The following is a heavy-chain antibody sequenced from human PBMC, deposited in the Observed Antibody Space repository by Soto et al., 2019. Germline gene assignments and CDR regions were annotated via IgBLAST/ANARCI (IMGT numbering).Heavy chain of an antibody. CDR1: GGSIRTSGYS. Sequence: SEALSLTCAVSGGSIRTSGYSWGWIRQPPGKGLEWIASIHYNGGTYYNTSLKSRVSLSLESSKKQFSLRLSSVTAADTVVYSFAIHRHCSGGSCYHLDNWFDPWGQGILVTVSS. D-gene: IGHD2-15*01. CDR3: AIHRHCSGGSCYHLDNWFDP. J-gene: IGHJ5*02. V-gene: IGHV4-39*01. CDR2: IHYNGGT.